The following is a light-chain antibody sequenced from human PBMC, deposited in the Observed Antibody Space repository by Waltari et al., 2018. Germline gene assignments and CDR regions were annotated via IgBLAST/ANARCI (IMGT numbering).Light chain of an antibody. CDR3: YSTDSSGDHWV. CDR1: ALPKKY. CDR2: EDS. J-gene: IGLJ3*02. V-gene: IGLV3-10*01. Sequence: SYELTQPPSVSVSPGQTARITCSGDALPKKYTYWYQQKSGKAPVLVIYEDSKRTSGSAGRCSGSSSGTMATLTISGAQVEDEADYYCYSTDSSGDHWVFGGGTKLTVL.